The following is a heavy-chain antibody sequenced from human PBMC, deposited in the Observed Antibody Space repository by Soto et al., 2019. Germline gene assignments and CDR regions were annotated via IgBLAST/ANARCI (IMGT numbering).Heavy chain of an antibody. J-gene: IGHJ4*02. CDR2: IYWDDDK. V-gene: IGHV2-5*02. D-gene: IGHD7-27*01. CDR3: AHTELGTKRDY. Sequence: QITLKESGPTLVKPTQTLTLTCTFSGFSLSTSGVGVGWIRQPPGKALEWLALIYWDDDKRYSPSLKSSLTITKDTSKDQVVLTMTNMDPVDTATYYCAHTELGTKRDYWGQGTLVTVSS. CDR1: GFSLSTSGVG.